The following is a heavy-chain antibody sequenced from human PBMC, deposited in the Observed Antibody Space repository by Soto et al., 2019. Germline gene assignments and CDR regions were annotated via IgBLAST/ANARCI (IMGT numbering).Heavy chain of an antibody. CDR2: TNSDGTDS. CDR3: AKSLYYYDSSPLDH. Sequence: PGGSLRLSCAAAGFDFEDYAMHWVRQVRGKGLEWVSLTNSDGTDSYYVDSVKGRFTISRDNAKTTLYLQMDRLRPEDTALYFCAKSLYYYDSSPLDHWGQGTLVTVSS. D-gene: IGHD3-22*01. J-gene: IGHJ4*02. V-gene: IGHV3-43D*04. CDR1: GFDFEDYA.